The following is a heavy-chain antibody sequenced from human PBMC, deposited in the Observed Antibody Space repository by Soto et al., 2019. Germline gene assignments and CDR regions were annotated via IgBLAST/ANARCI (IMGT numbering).Heavy chain of an antibody. CDR2: IYYSGST. CDR3: ARHYDFWSGYYLPRYYYGMDV. CDR1: GGSISSSSYY. Sequence: QLQLQESGPGLVKPSETLSLTCTVSGGSISSSSYYWGWIRQPPGKGLEWIGSIYYSGSTYYNPSLKSRVTISVDTSKNQFSLKLSSVTAAHTAVYYCARHYDFWSGYYLPRYYYGMDVWGQGTTVTVSS. V-gene: IGHV4-39*01. D-gene: IGHD3-3*01. J-gene: IGHJ6*02.